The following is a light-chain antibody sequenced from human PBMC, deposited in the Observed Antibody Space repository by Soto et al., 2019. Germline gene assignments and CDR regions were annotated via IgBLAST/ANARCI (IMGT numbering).Light chain of an antibody. Sequence: QSFLTQPPSVSGAPGQRVTISCTGGSANIGTGYDVHWYQQVPGTAPKLLIYGNNNRPSGIPDRFSGSKSDTSASLAIAGLQAEDEADYYCQAYDSGLXTYVFGTGTKVXV. CDR2: GNN. V-gene: IGLV1-40*01. J-gene: IGLJ1*01. CDR1: SANIGTGYD. CDR3: QAYDSGLXTYV.